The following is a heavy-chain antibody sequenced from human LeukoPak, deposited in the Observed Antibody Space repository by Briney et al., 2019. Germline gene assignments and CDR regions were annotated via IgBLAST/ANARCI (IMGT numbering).Heavy chain of an antibody. CDR2: IYYSGST. Sequence: SQTLSLTCTVHGGSISSGDYYSSWIRQPPGTGLEWIGYIYYSGSTYYNPSLKSRVTISVDTSKNQFSLKLSSVTAADTAVYYCAREGIVVVPAAMNWGQGTLVTVSS. J-gene: IGHJ4*02. CDR3: AREGIVVVPAAMN. CDR1: GGSISSGDYY. V-gene: IGHV4-30-4*08. D-gene: IGHD2-2*01.